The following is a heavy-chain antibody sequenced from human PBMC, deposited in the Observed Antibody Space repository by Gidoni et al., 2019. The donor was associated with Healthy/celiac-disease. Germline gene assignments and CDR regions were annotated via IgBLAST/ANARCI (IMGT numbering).Heavy chain of an antibody. D-gene: IGHD6-13*01. J-gene: IGHJ2*01. V-gene: IGHV2-26*01. CDR2: ICSNDEK. CDR3: ARQYSSSQYDWYFDL. CDR1: GFSLSNARMG. Sequence: QVTLKESGPVLVKPTETLTLTCTVSGFSLSNARMGVSWIRQPPGKALEWLAHICSNDEKSYSTSLKSRLTISKDTSKSQVVLTMTNMDPVDTATYYCARQYSSSQYDWYFDLWGRGTLVTVSS.